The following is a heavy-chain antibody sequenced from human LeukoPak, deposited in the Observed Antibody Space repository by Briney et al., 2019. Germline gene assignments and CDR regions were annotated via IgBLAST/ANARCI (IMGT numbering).Heavy chain of an antibody. Sequence: GGSLRLSCAASGFTFSSYWMHWVRQAPGKGLEWVSVIYSGGSTYYADSVKGRFTISRDNSKNTLYLQMNSLRAEDTAVYYCARNTAMVVWGQGTLVTVSS. CDR2: IYSGGST. CDR1: GFTFSSYW. V-gene: IGHV3-53*01. CDR3: ARNTAMVV. J-gene: IGHJ4*02. D-gene: IGHD5-18*01.